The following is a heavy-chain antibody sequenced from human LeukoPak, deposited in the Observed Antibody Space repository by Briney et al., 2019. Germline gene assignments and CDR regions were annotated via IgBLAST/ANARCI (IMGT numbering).Heavy chain of an antibody. Sequence: PGGSLRLSCAASGFTFSSYWMHWVRQAPGKGLVWVSSISSSSSYIYYADSVKGRFTISRDNAKNSLYLQMNSLRAEDTAVYYCAREPEIVVVPAAQYMDVWGKGTTVTVSS. J-gene: IGHJ6*03. CDR3: AREPEIVVVPAAQYMDV. D-gene: IGHD2-2*01. CDR1: GFTFSSYW. CDR2: ISSSSSYI. V-gene: IGHV3-21*01.